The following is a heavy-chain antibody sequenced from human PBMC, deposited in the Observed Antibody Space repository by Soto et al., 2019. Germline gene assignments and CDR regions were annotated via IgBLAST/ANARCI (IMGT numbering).Heavy chain of an antibody. D-gene: IGHD6-19*01. V-gene: IGHV3-33*01. CDR1: GFTFSSYG. CDR2: IWYDGSNK. CDR3: AREGIAVAGPPHLDY. Sequence: QVQLVESGGGVVQPGRSLRLSCAASGFTFSSYGMHWVRQAPGKGLEWVAVIWYDGSNKYYADSVKGRFTISRDNSKNTLYLQMNSLRAEDTAVYYCAREGIAVAGPPHLDYWGQGTLVTVSS. J-gene: IGHJ4*02.